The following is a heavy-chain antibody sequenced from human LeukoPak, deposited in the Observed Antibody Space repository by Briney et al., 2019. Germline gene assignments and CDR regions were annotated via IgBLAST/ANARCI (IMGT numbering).Heavy chain of an antibody. CDR1: GGFINSYY. Sequence: ASETLSLTCTVSGGFINSYYWSWIRQPAGKGLEWIGRVYTSGITNYNPSLKSRITMSVDTSKNQFSLKLTSVAAADTAVYYCATSNYDGPGKRGQFEYWGQGTLVTVSS. CDR3: ATSNYDGPGKRGQFEY. J-gene: IGHJ4*02. V-gene: IGHV4-4*07. CDR2: VYTSGIT. D-gene: IGHD3-10*01.